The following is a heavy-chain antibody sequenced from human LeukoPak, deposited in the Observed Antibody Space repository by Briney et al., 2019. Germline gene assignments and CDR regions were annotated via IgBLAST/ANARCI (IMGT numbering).Heavy chain of an antibody. CDR3: VILGGYSSGWQTSDAFDI. V-gene: IGHV3-21*01. CDR1: GFTFSSYS. CDR2: ISSSSSYI. Sequence: GGSLRLSCAASGFTFSSYSMNWVRQAPGKGLEWVSSISSSSSYIYYADSVKGRFTISRDNAKNSLYLRMNSLRAEDTAVYYCVILGGYSSGWQTSDAFDIWGQGTMVTVSS. J-gene: IGHJ3*02. D-gene: IGHD6-19*01.